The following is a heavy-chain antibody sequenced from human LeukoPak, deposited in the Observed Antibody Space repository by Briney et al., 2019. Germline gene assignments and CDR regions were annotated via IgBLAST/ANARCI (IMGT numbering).Heavy chain of an antibody. J-gene: IGHJ4*02. CDR1: GFTFGSYS. CDR2: ISSSSSYI. D-gene: IGHD5-12*01. CDR3: ARDEGGMATITWVVDY. V-gene: IGHV3-21*01. Sequence: SGGSLRLSCAASGFTFGSYSMNWVRQAPGEGLEWVSSISSSSSYIYYADSVKGRFTISRDNAKNSLYLQMNSLRAEDTAVYYCARDEGGMATITWVVDYWGQGTLVTVSS.